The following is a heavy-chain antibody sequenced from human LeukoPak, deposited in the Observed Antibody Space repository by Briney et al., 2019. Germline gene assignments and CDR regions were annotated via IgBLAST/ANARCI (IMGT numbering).Heavy chain of an antibody. D-gene: IGHD5-18*01. V-gene: IGHV3-23*01. CDR3: AKAPLDTATGNMYYFDY. CDR2: ISGSDGST. Sequence: GGSLRLSCAASGFTFSSYAMSWARQAPGKGLEWVSAISGSDGSTYYADSVKGRFTISRDNSKNTLYLQMNSLRAEDTAVYYCAKAPLDTATGNMYYFDYWGQGTLVTVSS. J-gene: IGHJ4*02. CDR1: GFTFSSYA.